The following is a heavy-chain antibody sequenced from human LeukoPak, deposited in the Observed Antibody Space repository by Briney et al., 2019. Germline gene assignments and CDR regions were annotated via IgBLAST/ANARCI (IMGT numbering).Heavy chain of an antibody. CDR1: GGTFSSYA. Sequence: EASVEVSCKASGGTFSSYAISWVRQAPGQGLEWMGGIIPIFGTANYAQKFQGRVTITADKSTSTAYMELSSLRSEDTAVYYCARDRGYDILTGYGWFDPWGQGTLVTVSS. CDR2: IIPIFGTA. D-gene: IGHD3-9*01. J-gene: IGHJ5*02. V-gene: IGHV1-69*06. CDR3: ARDRGYDILTGYGWFDP.